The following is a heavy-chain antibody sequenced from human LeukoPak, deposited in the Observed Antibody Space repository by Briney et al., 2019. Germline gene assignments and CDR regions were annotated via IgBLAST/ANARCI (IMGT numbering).Heavy chain of an antibody. CDR1: GFTFSSYA. CDR3: AKVDDSSGYSYPYYFDY. Sequence: PGGSLRLSCAASGFTFSSYAMSWVRQAPGKGLEWVSAISGSGGSTYYADTVKGRFTISRDKSKTTLYLQMNSLRAEDTAVYYCAKVDDSSGYSYPYYFDYWGQGTLVTVSS. V-gene: IGHV3-23*01. CDR2: ISGSGGST. J-gene: IGHJ4*02. D-gene: IGHD3-22*01.